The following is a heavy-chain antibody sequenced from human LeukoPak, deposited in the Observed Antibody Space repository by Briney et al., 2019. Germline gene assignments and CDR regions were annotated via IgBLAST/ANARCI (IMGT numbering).Heavy chain of an antibody. CDR1: GFTFSSYW. D-gene: IGHD3-10*01. CDR2: IEQDGSEK. J-gene: IGHJ5*02. CDR3: AKETNYYGSGLDP. Sequence: GGSLRLSCAASGFTFSSYWMSWVRQAPGKGLEWVANIEQDGSEKYYVDSVKGRFTISRDNSKNTLYLQMNSLRAEDTAVYYCAKETNYYGSGLDPWGQGTLVTVSS. V-gene: IGHV3-7*01.